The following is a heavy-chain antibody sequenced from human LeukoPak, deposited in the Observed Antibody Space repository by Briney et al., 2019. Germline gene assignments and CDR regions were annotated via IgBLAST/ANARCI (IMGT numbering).Heavy chain of an antibody. CDR2: ISSSSSYI. CDR1: GFTFSSYS. CDR3: AGGATGTTALVDY. Sequence: GGSLRLSCAASGFTFSSYSMNWVRQAPGKGLEWVSSISSSSSYIYYADSVKGRFTISRDNAKNSLYLQMNSLRAEDTAVYYCAGGATGTTALVDYWGQGTLVTVSS. D-gene: IGHD1-1*01. V-gene: IGHV3-21*01. J-gene: IGHJ4*02.